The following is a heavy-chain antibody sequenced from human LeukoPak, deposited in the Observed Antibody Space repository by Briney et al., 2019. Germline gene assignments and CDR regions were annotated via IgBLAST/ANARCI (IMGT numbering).Heavy chain of an antibody. CDR2: IYPGDSDT. J-gene: IGHJ3*02. Sequence: LGESLKISCKGSGYSFTSYWIGWVRQMPGKGLEWMGIIYPGDSDTGYSPSFQGQVTISADKSISTAYLQWSSLKASDTAMYYCARTYDSSGTDAFDIWGQGTMVTVSS. V-gene: IGHV5-51*01. CDR3: ARTYDSSGTDAFDI. CDR1: GYSFTSYW. D-gene: IGHD3-22*01.